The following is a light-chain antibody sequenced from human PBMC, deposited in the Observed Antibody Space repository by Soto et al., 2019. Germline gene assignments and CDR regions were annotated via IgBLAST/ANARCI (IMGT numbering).Light chain of an antibody. CDR3: QQYYDSRWT. V-gene: IGKV4-1*01. CDR2: WAS. Sequence: DIVMTQSPDSLAVSLGERASINCKSSQNILDISNNKNSLTWYQQKPGQPPKLLFYWASTRASGVPDRFSGSGSGTDFTLTISSLQAEDVAVYYCQQYYDSRWTFGQGTKVEI. J-gene: IGKJ1*01. CDR1: QNILDISNNKNS.